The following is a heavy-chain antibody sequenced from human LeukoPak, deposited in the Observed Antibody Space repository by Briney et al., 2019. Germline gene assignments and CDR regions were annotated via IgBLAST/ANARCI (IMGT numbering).Heavy chain of an antibody. CDR3: ALDSSGWSDDSFDI. V-gene: IGHV4-59*01. Sequence: SETLSLTCTVSGVSISSYYWSWIRQPPGKGLEWIGYIYYTGSTNYNPSLKSRVTMSIDTSKNQFSLNLKSVTAADTAVYYCALDSSGWSDDSFDIWGHGTMVTVSS. CDR1: GVSISSYY. D-gene: IGHD6-13*01. J-gene: IGHJ3*02. CDR2: IYYTGST.